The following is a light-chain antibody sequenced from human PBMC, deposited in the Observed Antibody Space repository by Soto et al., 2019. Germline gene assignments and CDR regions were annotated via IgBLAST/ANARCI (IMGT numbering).Light chain of an antibody. V-gene: IGKV1-5*03. CDR1: QTISSW. J-gene: IGKJ1*01. Sequence: DIQMTQSPSTLSGSVGDRVTITFGASQTISSWLAWYQQKPGKAPKLLIYKASTLKIAVPSRFSGSGSGPEFPIPISSLRSDYFASYYCHHYNSYSEAFGQGPKVDIK. CDR2: KAS. CDR3: HHYNSYSEA.